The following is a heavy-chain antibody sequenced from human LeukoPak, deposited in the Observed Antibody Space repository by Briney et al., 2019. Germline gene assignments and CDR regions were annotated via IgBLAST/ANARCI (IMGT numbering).Heavy chain of an antibody. Sequence: SETLSLTCAVYGGSFSGYYWSWIRQPPGKGLEWIGEINHSGSTNYNPSLKSRVTISIDTSKNQFSLKLSSVTAADTAVYYCARGAVITMVRGVIPPYWYFDLWGRGALVTVSS. CDR1: GGSFSGYY. V-gene: IGHV4-34*01. CDR2: INHSGST. CDR3: ARGAVITMVRGVIPPYWYFDL. J-gene: IGHJ2*01. D-gene: IGHD3-10*01.